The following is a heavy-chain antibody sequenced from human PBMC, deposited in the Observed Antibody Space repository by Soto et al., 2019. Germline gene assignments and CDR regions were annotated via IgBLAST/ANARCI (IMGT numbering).Heavy chain of an antibody. J-gene: IGHJ6*02. CDR3: AREQGNGSGSYYNFYYYGMDV. D-gene: IGHD3-10*01. CDR1: GDSVSSNSAA. CDR2: TYYRSKWYN. Sequence: PSQTLSLTCAISGDSVSSNSAAWNWIRQSPSRGLEWLGRTYYRSKWYNDYAVSVKSRITINPDTFKNQFSLQLNSVTPEDTAVYFCAREQGNGSGSYYNFYYYGMDVWGQGTTVTVSS. V-gene: IGHV6-1*01.